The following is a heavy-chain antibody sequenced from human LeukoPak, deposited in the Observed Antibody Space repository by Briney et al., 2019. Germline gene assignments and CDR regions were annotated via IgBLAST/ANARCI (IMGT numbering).Heavy chain of an antibody. V-gene: IGHV4-4*07. J-gene: IGHJ4*02. Sequence: PSETLSLTCTVSGGSISSYYWSWIRQPAGKGLEWIGRIYTSGSTNYNPSLKSRVTMSVDTSKNQFSLKLSSVTAADTAVYYCARDSSVSPHNKPLPAASDYWGQGTLVTVSS. CDR1: GGSISSYY. CDR3: ARDSSVSPHNKPLPAASDY. D-gene: IGHD2-2*01. CDR2: IYTSGST.